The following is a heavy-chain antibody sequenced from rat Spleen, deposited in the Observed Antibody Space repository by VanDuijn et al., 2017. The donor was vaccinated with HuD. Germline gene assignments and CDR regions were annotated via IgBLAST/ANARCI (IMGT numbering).Heavy chain of an antibody. CDR2: ITNTGGST. Sequence: EVQLVESGGGLVQPGRSLKLSCAASGFTFSDYYMAWIRQAPGKGLEWVASITNTGGSTYYPDSVKGRFTISRDNAKSTLYLQMNSLRSEDTATYYCTTDGYVYYGLSYYFDYWGQGVMVTVSS. D-gene: IGHD1-6*01. V-gene: IGHV5-31*01. J-gene: IGHJ2*01. CDR1: GFTFSDYY. CDR3: TTDGYVYYGLSYYFDY.